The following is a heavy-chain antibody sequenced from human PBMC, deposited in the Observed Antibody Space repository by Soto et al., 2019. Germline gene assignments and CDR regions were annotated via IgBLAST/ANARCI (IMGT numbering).Heavy chain of an antibody. D-gene: IGHD1-26*01. CDR1: GFTFSSYA. Sequence: QVQLVESGGGVVQPGRSLRLSCAASGFTFSSYAMHWVRQAPGMGLEWVAVISYDGSNKYYADSVKGRFTISRNNSKNTLYLQMNSLGAEDTAGDFCWRDWENHFYYWGQGTLVTVSS. CDR3: WRDWENHFYY. J-gene: IGHJ4*01. CDR2: ISYDGSNK. V-gene: IGHV3-30-3*01.